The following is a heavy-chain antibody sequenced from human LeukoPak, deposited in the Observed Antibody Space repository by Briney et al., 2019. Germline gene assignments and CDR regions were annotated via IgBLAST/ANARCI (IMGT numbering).Heavy chain of an antibody. D-gene: IGHD2-2*01. CDR3: ARAQLTHPYYYYGMDV. CDR2: IYYSGST. V-gene: IGHV4-31*03. J-gene: IGHJ6*04. Sequence: PSQTLSLTFTVSGGSISSGGYYWSWIREHPGEGLEWSEYIYYSGSTYYNPSLKSRVTIPVDTSKNQFSLKLSSVTAADTAVYYCARAQLTHPYYYYGMDVWGKGTTVTVSS. CDR1: GGSISSGGYY.